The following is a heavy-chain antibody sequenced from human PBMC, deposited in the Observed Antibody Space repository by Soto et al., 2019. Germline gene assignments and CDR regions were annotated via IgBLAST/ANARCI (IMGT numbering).Heavy chain of an antibody. D-gene: IGHD3-22*01. J-gene: IGHJ4*02. Sequence: QVQLVQSGAEEKKPGASVKVSCKASGYTFTSYAMHWVRQAPGQRLEWMGWINAGNGNTKYSQKFQVRVTITRDTSASTAYMELSSLRSEDTAVYYCARSSGYYLIDDYWGQGPLVTVSS. CDR2: INAGNGNT. V-gene: IGHV1-3*05. CDR3: ARSSGYYLIDDY. CDR1: GYTFTSYA.